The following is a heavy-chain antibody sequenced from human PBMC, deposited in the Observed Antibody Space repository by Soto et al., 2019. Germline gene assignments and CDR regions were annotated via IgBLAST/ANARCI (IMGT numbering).Heavy chain of an antibody. J-gene: IGHJ5*02. CDR3: AARGIAAGWFDP. V-gene: IGHV4-59*01. Sequence: SETLSLTCTVSGGSISSYYWSWIRQPPGKGLEWIGYIYYSGSTNYNPSLKSRVTISVDTSKNQFSLKLSSVTAADTAVYYCAARGIAAGWFDPCGQGTLVTVSS. CDR2: IYYSGST. D-gene: IGHD6-13*01. CDR1: GGSISSYY.